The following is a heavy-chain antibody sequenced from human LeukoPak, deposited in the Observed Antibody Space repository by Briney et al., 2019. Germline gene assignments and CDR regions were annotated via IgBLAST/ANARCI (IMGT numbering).Heavy chain of an antibody. Sequence: GGSLRLSCAASRFTFSRYDMHWVRQTPGKGLEWVTVISCDGGTQYYADSVKGRFTISRDNSKNTLSLQMNSLRAEDTAVYYCARARIGFDYWGQGTLVTVSS. CDR3: ARARIGFDY. CDR2: ISCDGGTQ. CDR1: RFTFSRYD. V-gene: IGHV3-30*03. D-gene: IGHD1-26*01. J-gene: IGHJ4*02.